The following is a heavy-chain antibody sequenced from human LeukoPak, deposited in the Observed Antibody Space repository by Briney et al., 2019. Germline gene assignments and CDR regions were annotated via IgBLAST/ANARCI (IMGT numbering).Heavy chain of an antibody. J-gene: IGHJ3*02. Sequence: GASVKVSCKASGGTFSSYYMHWVRQAPGQGLVWMGMINPSGDSTIYARKFQGRVTMTGEMSTSTVYMEMNSLRSEDTAVYFCARVLSTSRRHDAFDIWGQGTMVTVSS. CDR1: GGTFSSYY. CDR2: INPSGDST. V-gene: IGHV1-46*01. D-gene: IGHD6-6*01. CDR3: ARVLSTSRRHDAFDI.